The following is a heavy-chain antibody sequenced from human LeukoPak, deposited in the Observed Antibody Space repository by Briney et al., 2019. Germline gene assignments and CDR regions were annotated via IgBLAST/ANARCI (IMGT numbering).Heavy chain of an antibody. V-gene: IGHV3-15*01. CDR3: TTDGVGVEGATYDN. J-gene: IGHJ4*02. CDR1: GFTFINAW. CDR2: IKAKAHGGTI. D-gene: IGHD1-26*01. Sequence: PGGSLRLSCAASGFTFINAWMAWVRQAPGKGLEWVRRIKAKAHGGTIEYAAPVKGRFTISRDDSKNTLYLQMNSLKTEDTAVYYCTTDGVGVEGATYDNWGQGTLVSVSS.